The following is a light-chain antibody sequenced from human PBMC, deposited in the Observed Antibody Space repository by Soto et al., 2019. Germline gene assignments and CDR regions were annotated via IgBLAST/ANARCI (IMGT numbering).Light chain of an antibody. J-gene: IGLJ2*01. V-gene: IGLV2-14*01. Sequence: QSALTQPASVSGSPGQSITISCAGTSSDVGGYNYVSWYQQYPGKAPKLMIYDVNSRPSGFSNRFSGSKSGNTASLTISGLQAEYEAEYYCSSSTGSSTHVLFGGGTKLTVL. CDR1: SSDVGGYNY. CDR2: DVN. CDR3: SSSTGSSTHVL.